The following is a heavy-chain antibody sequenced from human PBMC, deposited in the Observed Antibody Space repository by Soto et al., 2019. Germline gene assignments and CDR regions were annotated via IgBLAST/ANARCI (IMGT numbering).Heavy chain of an antibody. CDR3: ARDAFYDFWSGGNWFDP. J-gene: IGHJ5*02. CDR1: GYTFTSYG. V-gene: IGHV1-18*01. Sequence: XSVKVSCKASGYTFTSYGISWVRQAPGQGLEWMGWISAYNGNTNYAQKLQGRVTMTTDTSTSTAYMELRSLRSDDTAVYYCARDAFYDFWSGGNWFDPRGQGPLVTVS. D-gene: IGHD3-3*01. CDR2: ISAYNGNT.